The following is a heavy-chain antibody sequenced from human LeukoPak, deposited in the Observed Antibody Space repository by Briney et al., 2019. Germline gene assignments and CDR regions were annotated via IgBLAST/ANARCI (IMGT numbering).Heavy chain of an antibody. CDR2: INHSGST. V-gene: IGHV4-34*01. D-gene: IGHD2-2*01. CDR3: ARVGDIVVVPASVGSGFDP. CDR1: GGSFSGYY. Sequence: PSETLSLTCAVYGGSFSGYYWSWIRQPPGKGLEWIGEINHSGSTNYNPSLKSRVTISVDTSKNQFSLKLSSVTAADTAVYYCARVGDIVVVPASVGSGFDPWGQGTLVTVSS. J-gene: IGHJ5*02.